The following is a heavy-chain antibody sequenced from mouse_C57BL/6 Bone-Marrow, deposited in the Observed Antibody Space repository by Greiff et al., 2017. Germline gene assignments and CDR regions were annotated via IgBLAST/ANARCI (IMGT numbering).Heavy chain of an antibody. J-gene: IGHJ3*01. CDR1: GYTFTSYW. V-gene: IGHV1-5*01. CDR2: IYPGNSDT. CDR3: TRWNDGYYSAY. Sequence: EVQLPQSGTVLARPGASVKMSCKTSGYTFTSYWMHWVKQRPGQGLEWIWAIYPGNSDTSYNQKFKGKAKLTAVTSASTAYRELSSLTNDDSADYYCTRWNDGYYSAYWGQGTLVTVSA. D-gene: IGHD2-3*01.